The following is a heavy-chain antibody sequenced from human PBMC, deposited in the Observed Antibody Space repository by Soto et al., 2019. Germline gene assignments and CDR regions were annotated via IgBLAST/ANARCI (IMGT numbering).Heavy chain of an antibody. CDR2: IYHSGST. D-gene: IGHD6-13*01. V-gene: IGHV4-4*02. CDR1: GGSISSSNW. Sequence: QVQLQESGPGLVKPSGTLSLTCAVSGGSISSSNWWSWVRQPPGKGLEWIGEIYHSGSTNYNPSLKSRVTLSVEKSQNQVPLKLSSGAAADTGVDYCAGARSSRPVNWFDPWGQGTLVTVSS. CDR3: AGARSSRPVNWFDP. J-gene: IGHJ5*02.